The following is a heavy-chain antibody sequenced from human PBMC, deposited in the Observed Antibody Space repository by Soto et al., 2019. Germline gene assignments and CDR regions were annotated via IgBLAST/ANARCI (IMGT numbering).Heavy chain of an antibody. CDR1: GGTFSSYA. J-gene: IGHJ4*02. D-gene: IGHD6-13*01. CDR2: IIPIFGTA. V-gene: IGHV1-69*06. Sequence: QVQLVQSGAEVKKPGSSVKVSCKASGGTFSSYAISWVRQAPVQGLEWMGGIIPIFGTANYAQKFQGRVTITADKSKSTAYMELSSLRSEDTAVYYCARERGEQQLVRWYFDYWGQGTLVTVSS. CDR3: ARERGEQQLVRWYFDY.